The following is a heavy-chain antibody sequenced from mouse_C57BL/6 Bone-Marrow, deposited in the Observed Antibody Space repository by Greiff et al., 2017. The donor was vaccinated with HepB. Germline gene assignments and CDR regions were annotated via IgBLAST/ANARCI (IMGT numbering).Heavy chain of an antibody. Sequence: EVMLVESGGDLVKPGGSLKLSCAASGFTFSSYGMSWVRQTPDKRLEWVATISSGGSYTYYPDSVKGRFTISRDNAKNTLYLQMSSLKSEDTAMYYCADERAMDYWGQGTSVTVSS. J-gene: IGHJ4*01. CDR3: ADERAMDY. V-gene: IGHV5-6*02. CDR2: ISSGGSYT. CDR1: GFTFSSYG.